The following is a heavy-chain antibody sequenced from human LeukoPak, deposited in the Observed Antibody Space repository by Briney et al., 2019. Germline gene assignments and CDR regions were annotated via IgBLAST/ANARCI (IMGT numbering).Heavy chain of an antibody. J-gene: IGHJ2*01. Sequence: ASVKVSCKASGYTLTAYYIHWVRQAPGQGLEWMGWISPNSGGTDYAQKFKGRVTMTRDTSISTTYVELSSLTSDDTAVYYCAIQPWGSGNNWYFDLWGRGTLVTVSS. CDR1: GYTLTAYY. CDR3: AIQPWGSGNNWYFDL. V-gene: IGHV1-2*02. CDR2: ISPNSGGT. D-gene: IGHD7-27*01.